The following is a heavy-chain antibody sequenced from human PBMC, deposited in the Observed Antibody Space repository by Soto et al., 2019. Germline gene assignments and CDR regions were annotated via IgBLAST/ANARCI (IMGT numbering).Heavy chain of an antibody. CDR1: GGAISSGDYY. CDR2: IYYSGST. Sequence: QVQLQESGPGLVKPSQTLSLTCTVSGGAISSGDYYWSWIRQPPGKGLEWIGYIYYSGSTYYNPSLKSRVTISVDTSNNQFALKLSSVTAADTAVYYCARFVPGLGGSGGYYNHNPPRRFDYWGQGTLVTVSS. D-gene: IGHD3-10*01. CDR3: ARFVPGLGGSGGYYNHNPPRRFDY. J-gene: IGHJ4*02. V-gene: IGHV4-30-4*01.